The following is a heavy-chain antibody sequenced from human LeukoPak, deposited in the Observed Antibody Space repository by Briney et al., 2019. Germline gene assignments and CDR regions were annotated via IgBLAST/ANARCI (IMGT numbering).Heavy chain of an antibody. J-gene: IGHJ4*02. CDR1: GYTFTGYY. V-gene: IGHV1-2*02. CDR3: ARVLESSGWFDLYYFDY. CDR2: INPNSGGT. D-gene: IGHD6-19*01. Sequence: ASVRVSCKASGYTFTGYYMHWVRQAPGQGLEWMGWINPNSGGTNYAQKFQGRVTMTRDTSISTAYMELSRLRSDDTAVYYCARVLESSGWFDLYYFDYWGQGTLVTVSS.